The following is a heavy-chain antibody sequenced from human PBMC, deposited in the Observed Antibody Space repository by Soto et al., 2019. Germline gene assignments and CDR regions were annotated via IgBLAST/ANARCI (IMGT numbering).Heavy chain of an antibody. Sequence: ASVKVSCKASGYTFTGYYMHWVRQAPGQGLEWMGWINPNSGGTNYAQKFQGRVTMTRDTSISTAYMELSRLRSDDTAVYYCASVSSGWYNWFDPWGQGTLVTVSS. J-gene: IGHJ5*02. CDR2: INPNSGGT. V-gene: IGHV1-2*02. CDR3: ASVSSGWYNWFDP. CDR1: GYTFTGYY. D-gene: IGHD6-19*01.